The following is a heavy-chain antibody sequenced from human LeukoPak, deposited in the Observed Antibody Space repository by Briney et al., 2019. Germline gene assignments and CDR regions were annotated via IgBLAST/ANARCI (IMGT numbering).Heavy chain of an antibody. Sequence: GGSLRLSCAAAGFTFNHYGMHWVRQAPGKGLEWVSVIWSDGTNKYYAASVKGRFTVSRDDFDKTVYLQMSSLRPDDTGVYYCARDAQRGFDYSNSLQYWGQGTPVTVSS. J-gene: IGHJ4*02. V-gene: IGHV3-33*01. D-gene: IGHD4-11*01. CDR2: IWSDGTNK. CDR3: ARDAQRGFDYSNSLQY. CDR1: GFTFNHYG.